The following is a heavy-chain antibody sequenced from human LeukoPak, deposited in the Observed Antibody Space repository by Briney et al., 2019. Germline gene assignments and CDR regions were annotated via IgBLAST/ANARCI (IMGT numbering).Heavy chain of an antibody. CDR3: ARLRCSSGWYRLEWFDP. D-gene: IGHD6-19*01. CDR1: GGSFSGYY. CDR2: INHSGST. V-gene: IGHV4-34*01. Sequence: SETLSLTCAVYGGSFSGYYWSWIRQPPGKGLEWIGEINHSGSTNYNPSLKSRVTISVDTSKNQFSLKLSSVTAADTAVYYCARLRCSSGWYRLEWFDPWGQGTLVTVSS. J-gene: IGHJ5*02.